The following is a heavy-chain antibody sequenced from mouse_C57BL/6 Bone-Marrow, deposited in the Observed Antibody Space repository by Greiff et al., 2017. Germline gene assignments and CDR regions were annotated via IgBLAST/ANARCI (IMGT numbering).Heavy chain of an antibody. Sequence: EVMLVESEGGLVQPGSSMKLSCTASGFTFSDYYMAWVRQAPEKGLEWVANISYDGSSTYYLDSLTSRFIISRDNTKNILYMQMSSLKSDDTSTYCCARSSNPSFDYWGQGTSLTVSS. CDR2: ISYDGSST. D-gene: IGHD2-5*01. V-gene: IGHV5-16*01. CDR3: ARSSNPSFDY. CDR1: GFTFSDYY. J-gene: IGHJ2*02.